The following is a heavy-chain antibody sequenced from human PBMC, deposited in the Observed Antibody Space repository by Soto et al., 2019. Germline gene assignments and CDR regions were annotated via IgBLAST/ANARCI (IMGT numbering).Heavy chain of an antibody. CDR1: GGAISSSNW. Sequence: QVQLQESGPGLVKPSGTLSLTCAVSGGAISSSNWWSWVRQPPGKGLEWIGEIYHSVSTNYNPSLTNRVTISVDGSMTEFSLKVTSATAADTAVYYFARVFVCSWAPVDQWGQGTLVTVST. V-gene: IGHV4-4*02. D-gene: IGHD6-13*01. J-gene: IGHJ4*02. CDR3: ARVFVCSWAPVDQ. CDR2: IYHSVST.